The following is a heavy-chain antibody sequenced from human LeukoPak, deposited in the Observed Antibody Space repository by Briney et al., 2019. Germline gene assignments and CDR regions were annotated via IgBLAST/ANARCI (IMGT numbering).Heavy chain of an antibody. Sequence: PSETLSLTCTVSGGSISSYYWSWIRQPPGKGLEWIGYIYYSGSTNYNPSLKSRVTISVDTSKNQFSLKLSSVTAADTAVYYCARVARAAGTIRDYYFDYWGQGTLVTVSS. CDR1: GGSISSYY. D-gene: IGHD6-13*01. CDR2: IYYSGST. J-gene: IGHJ4*02. V-gene: IGHV4-59*01. CDR3: ARVARAAGTIRDYYFDY.